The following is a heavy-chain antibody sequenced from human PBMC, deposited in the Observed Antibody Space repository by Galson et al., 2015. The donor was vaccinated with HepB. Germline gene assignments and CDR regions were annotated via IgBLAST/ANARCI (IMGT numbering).Heavy chain of an antibody. V-gene: IGHV3-66*02. CDR2: IYGGGDT. D-gene: IGHD6-19*01. CDR1: GLIVSNNY. Sequence: SLRLSCAASGLIVSNNYMTWVRQAPGKGLEWVSLIYGGGDTTYADSVRGRFTISRDISKSTLYVQMTSLTTEDTALYYCASSSDPTRNWHFDLWGRGTLVSVSS. J-gene: IGHJ2*01. CDR3: ASSSDPTRNWHFDL.